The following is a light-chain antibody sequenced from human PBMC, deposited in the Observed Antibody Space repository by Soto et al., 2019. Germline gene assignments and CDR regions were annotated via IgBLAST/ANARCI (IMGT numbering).Light chain of an antibody. CDR1: SSDIGAYNY. J-gene: IGLJ3*02. Sequence: QSVLTQPASVSGSPGQSITISCTGTSSDIGAYNYVSWYQQHPGKAPKLMIYEVTNRPSGISIRFSGSKSGSAASPTISGLQAEDEADYYCSSYSSSSHLVFGGGTKLTVL. V-gene: IGLV2-14*01. CDR3: SSYSSSSHLV. CDR2: EVT.